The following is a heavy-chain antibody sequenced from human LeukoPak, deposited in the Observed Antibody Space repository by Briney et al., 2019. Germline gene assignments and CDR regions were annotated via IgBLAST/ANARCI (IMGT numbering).Heavy chain of an antibody. CDR1: GGSFSGYY. CDR3: ARLSGYDWESFYDY. V-gene: IGHV4-34*01. D-gene: IGHD5-12*01. CDR2: TNPGGNT. J-gene: IGHJ4*02. Sequence: SETLSLTCAVYGGSFSGYYWNWIRQPPGKGLEWIGETNPGGNTNYNPSLKSRVTISVDTSKKQFSLKLSSVTAADTAVYYCARLSGYDWESFYDYWGQGTLVTVSS.